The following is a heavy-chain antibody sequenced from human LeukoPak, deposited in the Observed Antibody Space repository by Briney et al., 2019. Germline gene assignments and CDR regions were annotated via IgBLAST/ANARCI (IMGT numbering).Heavy chain of an antibody. V-gene: IGHV1-18*01. CDR1: GYTFSSYG. Sequence: ASVKVSCKASGYTFSSYGINWVRQAPGRGLEWMGWISGYNGNTHYAQQFQGRVTMTTDTSTSTVYTELRALRSDDTAVYYCARDSYDFLTGRYSGSGGDYWGQGTLVTVSS. CDR3: ARDSYDFLTGRYSGSGGDY. D-gene: IGHD3/OR15-3a*01. CDR2: ISGYNGNT. J-gene: IGHJ4*02.